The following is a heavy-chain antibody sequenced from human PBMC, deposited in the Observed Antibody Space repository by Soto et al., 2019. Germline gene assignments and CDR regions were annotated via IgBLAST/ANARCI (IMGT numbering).Heavy chain of an antibody. CDR3: ARDKLYYGSGSYNYYGMDV. CDR1: GGSISSGDYY. J-gene: IGHJ6*02. CDR2: IYYSGST. Sequence: SLTCTVSGGSISSGDYYWSWIRQPPGKGLEWIGYIYYSGSTYYNPSLKSRVTISVDTSKNQFSLKLSSVTAADTAVYYCARDKLYYGSGSYNYYGMDVWGQGTTVTVSS. V-gene: IGHV4-30-4*01. D-gene: IGHD3-10*01.